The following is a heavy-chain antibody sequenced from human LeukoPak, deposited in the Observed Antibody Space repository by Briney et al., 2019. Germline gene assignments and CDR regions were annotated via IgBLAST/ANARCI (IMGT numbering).Heavy chain of an antibody. CDR3: ARDGFYSSSLFGY. CDR2: IYYSGSN. V-gene: IGHV4-59*01. Sequence: SETLSLTCTVSGGSISSYYWSWIRQPPGQGLEWIGYIYYSGSNNYNPSLKSRVTISVDTSKNQFSLKLSSVTAADTAVYYCARDGFYSSSLFGYWGQGTLVTVSS. CDR1: GGSISSYY. J-gene: IGHJ4*02. D-gene: IGHD6-13*01.